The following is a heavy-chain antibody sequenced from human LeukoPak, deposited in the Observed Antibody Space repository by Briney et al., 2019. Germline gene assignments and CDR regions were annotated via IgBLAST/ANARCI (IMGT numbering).Heavy chain of an antibody. CDR1: GFTFSTYA. V-gene: IGHV3-30*04. CDR3: SRDMSPAMDV. D-gene: IGHD3-10*02. CDR2: ISYDGSNK. Sequence: GRSLRLSCAASGFTFSTYAMHWVRQAPGKGPEWVAVISYDGSNKYYADSVKGRFTISRDISKNTLYLQMNSLRAEDTAMYYCSRDMSPAMDVWGKGTTVTVSS. J-gene: IGHJ6*04.